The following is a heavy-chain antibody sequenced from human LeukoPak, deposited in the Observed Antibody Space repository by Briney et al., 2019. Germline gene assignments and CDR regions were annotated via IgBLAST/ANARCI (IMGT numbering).Heavy chain of an antibody. CDR3: ARDVALAHYLDY. J-gene: IGHJ4*02. D-gene: IGHD2-21*01. CDR1: GFTFSAYV. Sequence: GGSLRLSCAASGFTFSAYVMSWVRQAPGKGLEWVSAISDSGGGTYYADSVKGRFTISRDNAKNSLYLQMNSLRAEDTAVYYCARDVALAHYLDYWGQGTLVTVST. V-gene: IGHV3-23*01. CDR2: ISDSGGGT.